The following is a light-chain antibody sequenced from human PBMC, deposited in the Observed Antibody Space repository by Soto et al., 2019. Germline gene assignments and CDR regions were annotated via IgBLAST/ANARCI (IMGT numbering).Light chain of an antibody. V-gene: IGLV2-14*01. Sequence: QSALTQPASVSGSPGQSSTISCTGTSSDVGGYNYVSWYQQHPGKAPKLMIYDVSNRPSGVSKRCSGSKSGNTASLTISGLQAEEEADYYCSSYTSSSTVFGGGTKLTVL. CDR2: DVS. CDR3: SSYTSSSTV. CDR1: SSDVGGYNY. J-gene: IGLJ2*01.